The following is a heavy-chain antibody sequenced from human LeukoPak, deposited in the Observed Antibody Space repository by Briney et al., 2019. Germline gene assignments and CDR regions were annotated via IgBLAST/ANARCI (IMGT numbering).Heavy chain of an antibody. D-gene: IGHD3-22*01. Sequence: SETLSLTCTVSGGSISSGGYYWSWIRQHPGKGLEWIGYIYYSWSTYYNPSLKSRVTISVDTSKNQFSPKLSSVTAADTAVYYCARLDDSSGYYSSWGQGTLVTVSS. J-gene: IGHJ5*02. CDR1: GGSISSGGYY. V-gene: IGHV4-31*03. CDR2: IYYSWST. CDR3: ARLDDSSGYYSS.